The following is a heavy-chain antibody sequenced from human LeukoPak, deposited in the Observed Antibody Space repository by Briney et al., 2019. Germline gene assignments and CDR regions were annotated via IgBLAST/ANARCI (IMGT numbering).Heavy chain of an antibody. CDR1: GFTFSDYA. CDR3: AKAGSIKFDY. D-gene: IGHD1-26*01. J-gene: IGHJ4*02. CDR2: ISYDGSNK. Sequence: GRSLRLSCAASGFTFSDYAMHWVRQAPGKGLEWVALISYDGSNKYYADSVKGRFTISRDNSKNTLYLQMNSLRAEDTAVYYCAKAGSIKFDYWGQGTLVTVSS. V-gene: IGHV3-30*18.